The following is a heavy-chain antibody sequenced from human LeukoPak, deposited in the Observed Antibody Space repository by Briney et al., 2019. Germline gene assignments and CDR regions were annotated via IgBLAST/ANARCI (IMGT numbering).Heavy chain of an antibody. D-gene: IGHD3-10*01. Sequence: PGGSLRLSCAASGFTFDDYAMHWVRQAPGKGLEWVSLISGDGGSTYYADSVKGRFTISRDNSKNSLYLQMNSLRTEDTALYYCAKDILRWFGHKGHDYCGQGTLVTVSS. CDR1: GFTFDDYA. CDR2: ISGDGGST. V-gene: IGHV3-43*02. J-gene: IGHJ4*02. CDR3: AKDILRWFGHKGHDY.